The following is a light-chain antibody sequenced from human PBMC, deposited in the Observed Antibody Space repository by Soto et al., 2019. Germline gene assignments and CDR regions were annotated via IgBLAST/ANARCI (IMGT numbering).Light chain of an antibody. CDR2: KAS. CDR1: KSFDTW. J-gene: IGKJ1*01. V-gene: IGKV1-5*03. Sequence: DIQMTQFPSTLLASVGDRVTITCRASKSFDTWLAWHQQKPGQAPKLLISKASSLESGVPSRFSGSGSGTEFTLTISSLQPDDSATYYCQQYNSYRAFGQGTKVEI. CDR3: QQYNSYRA.